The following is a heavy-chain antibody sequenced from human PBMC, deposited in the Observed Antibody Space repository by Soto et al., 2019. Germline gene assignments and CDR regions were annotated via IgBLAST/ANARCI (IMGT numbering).Heavy chain of an antibody. V-gene: IGHV4-30-4*01. Sequence: SETLSPTGTVPGASIRSIDYYWCWIRQAPGKSLEWIGYVYYTGSTYYNPSLMSRLTISVDTSKNQLSLKLTSVTAAETAVYYCVRTARQGAVAPHWFDRWGQGTQVTVSS. CDR2: VYYTGST. D-gene: IGHD2-21*02. J-gene: IGHJ5*02. CDR1: GASIRSIDYY. CDR3: VRTARQGAVAPHWFDR.